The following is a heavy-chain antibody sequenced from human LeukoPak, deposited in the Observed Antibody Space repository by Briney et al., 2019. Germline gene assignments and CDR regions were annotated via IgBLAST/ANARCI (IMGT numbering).Heavy chain of an antibody. V-gene: IGHV3-64*01. J-gene: IGHJ4*02. Sequence: PGGSLRLSCAASGFTFSSFALHWVRQAPGKGLEYVSAISSNGRNTYYANSVKGRFTISRDNSKNTLYLQMGSLRAEDMAVCYCAREDYGSGSYPLDYWGQGTLATVSS. CDR3: AREDYGSGSYPLDY. D-gene: IGHD3-10*01. CDR2: ISSNGRNT. CDR1: GFTFSSFA.